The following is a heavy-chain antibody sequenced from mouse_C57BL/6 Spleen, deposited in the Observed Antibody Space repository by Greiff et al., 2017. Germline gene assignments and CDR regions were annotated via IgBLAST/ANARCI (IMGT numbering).Heavy chain of an antibody. CDR2: IYPSDSET. CDR1: GYTFTSYW. CDR3: ARETWSKRDYAMDY. V-gene: IGHV1-61*01. J-gene: IGHJ4*01. Sequence: QVQLQQPGAELVRPGSSVKPSCKASGYTFTSYWMDWVKQRPGQGLEWIGNIYPSDSETHYNQKFKDKATLTVDKSSSTAYMQLSSLTSEDAAVYYCARETWSKRDYAMDYWGQGTSVTVSS. D-gene: IGHD2-5*01.